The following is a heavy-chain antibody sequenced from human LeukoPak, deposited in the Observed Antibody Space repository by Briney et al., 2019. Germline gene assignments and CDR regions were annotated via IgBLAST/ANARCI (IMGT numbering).Heavy chain of an antibody. Sequence: GGSLRLSCVASGFSFTYAWMSWVRQAPGKGLEWVSVISDSGSITYYADSVKGRFTISRDNSKNTLFLQMNSLRAEDTAVYYCAKDARRTSGWYFFDYWGQGTLVTVSS. CDR2: ISDSGSIT. CDR3: AKDARRTSGWYFFDY. CDR1: GFSFTYA. J-gene: IGHJ4*02. V-gene: IGHV3-23*01. D-gene: IGHD6-19*01.